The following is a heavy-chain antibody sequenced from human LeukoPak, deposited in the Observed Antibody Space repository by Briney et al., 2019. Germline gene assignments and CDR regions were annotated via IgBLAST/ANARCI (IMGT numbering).Heavy chain of an antibody. CDR1: GGSFSGYY. CDR3: ARLTPYDCSGYCIRYYFDY. D-gene: IGHD3-22*01. V-gene: IGHV4-34*01. J-gene: IGHJ4*02. Sequence: PSETLSLTCAVYGGSFSGYYWSWIRQPPGKGLEWIGEINHSGSTNYNPSLKSRVTISVDTSKNQFSLKLSSVTAADTAVYYCARLTPYDCSGYCIRYYFDYWGQGTLVTVSP. CDR2: INHSGST.